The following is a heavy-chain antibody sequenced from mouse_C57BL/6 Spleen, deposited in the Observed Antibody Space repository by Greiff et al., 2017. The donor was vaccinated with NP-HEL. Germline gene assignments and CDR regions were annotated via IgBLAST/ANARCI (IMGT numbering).Heavy chain of an antibody. CDR3: AAIYYGPFDY. Sequence: EVKLMESGGGLVKPGGSLKLSCAASGFTFSDYGMHWVRQAPEKGLEWVAYISSGSSTIYYADTVKGRFTISRDNAKNTLFLQMTSLRSEDTAMYYCAAIYYGPFDYWGQGTTLTVSS. CDR1: GFTFSDYG. CDR2: ISSGSSTI. V-gene: IGHV5-17*01. J-gene: IGHJ2*01. D-gene: IGHD2-1*01.